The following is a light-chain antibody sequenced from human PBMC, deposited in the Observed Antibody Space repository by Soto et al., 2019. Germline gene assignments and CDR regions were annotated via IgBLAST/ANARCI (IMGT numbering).Light chain of an antibody. Sequence: QSVLTQPASVSGSPGQSITISCTGTSSDVGGYNYVSWYQQHPGKAPKLMIYEVSNRPSGVSNRFSGSKSGNTASLTISGLQAEAEADYYGSSYTSSSTLVFGTGTKLTVL. CDR1: SSDVGGYNY. CDR2: EVS. CDR3: SSYTSSSTLV. J-gene: IGLJ1*01. V-gene: IGLV2-14*01.